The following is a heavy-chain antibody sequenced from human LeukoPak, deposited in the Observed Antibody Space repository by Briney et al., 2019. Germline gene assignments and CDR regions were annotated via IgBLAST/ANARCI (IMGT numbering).Heavy chain of an antibody. CDR2: ISGSGGST. V-gene: IGHV3-23*01. CDR3: AKGNYYDSSGEYTGPDY. CDR1: GFTFSSYA. Sequence: PGGSLTLSCAASGFTFSSYAMSWARHAPGKGLEWVSAISGSGGSTYYADSVKGRFTISRDNSKNTLYLQMNSLRAEDTAVYYCAKGNYYDSSGEYTGPDYWGQGTVVTVSS. J-gene: IGHJ4*02. D-gene: IGHD3-22*01.